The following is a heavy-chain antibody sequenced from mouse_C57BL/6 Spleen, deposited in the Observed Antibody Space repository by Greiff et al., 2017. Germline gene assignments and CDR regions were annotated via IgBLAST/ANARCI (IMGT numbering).Heavy chain of an antibody. CDR1: GYTFTDYY. V-gene: IGHV1-26*01. D-gene: IGHD3-2*02. CDR2: INPNNGGT. CDR3: ARQLRLPMDY. Sequence: EVQLQQSGPELVKPGASVKISCKASGYTFTDYYMNWVKQSHGKSLEWIGDINPNNGGTSYNQKFKGKATLTVDKSSSTAYMELRSLTSEDSAVYYCARQLRLPMDYWGQGTSVTVSS. J-gene: IGHJ4*01.